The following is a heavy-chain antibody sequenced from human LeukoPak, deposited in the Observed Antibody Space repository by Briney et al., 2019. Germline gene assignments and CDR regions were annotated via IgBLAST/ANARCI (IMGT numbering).Heavy chain of an antibody. CDR3: ARRDDFWSGHNWFDP. Sequence: SETLSLTCTVSGYSVSSGYYWGWIRQPPGKGLEWIGTIYHSGSTYYNPSLKSRVTISVDTSKNQFSLKLSSVTAADTAVYYCARRDDFWSGHNWFDPWGQGTLVTVSS. CDR2: IYHSGST. V-gene: IGHV4-38-2*02. CDR1: GYSVSSGYY. D-gene: IGHD3-3*01. J-gene: IGHJ5*02.